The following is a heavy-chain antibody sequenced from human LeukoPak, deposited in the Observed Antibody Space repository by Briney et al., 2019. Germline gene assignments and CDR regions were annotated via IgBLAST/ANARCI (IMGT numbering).Heavy chain of an antibody. CDR1: GYTFTSYY. V-gene: IGHV1-46*01. D-gene: IGHD3-10*01. CDR2: INPSGGSI. Sequence: ASVKVSRKASGYTFTSYYMHWVRQAPGQGLEWMGLINPSGGSISYAQKFQGRVTMTRDTSTSTVYMELSSLRSEDTAVYYCARGLRFGESPLYFDYWGQGTLVTVSS. CDR3: ARGLRFGESPLYFDY. J-gene: IGHJ4*02.